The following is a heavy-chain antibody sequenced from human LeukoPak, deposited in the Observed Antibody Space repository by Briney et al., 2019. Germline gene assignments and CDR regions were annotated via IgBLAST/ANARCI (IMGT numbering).Heavy chain of an antibody. CDR1: GFTFSSYA. V-gene: IGHV3-7*01. Sequence: GGSLRLSCAASGFTFSSYAMSWVRQAPGKGLEWVANIKQDGSEKYYVDSVKGRFTISRDNAKNSLYLQMNSLRAEDTAVYYCARDLPYGGIVVVPAAYYGMDVWGQGTTVTVSS. D-gene: IGHD2-2*01. CDR2: IKQDGSEK. J-gene: IGHJ6*02. CDR3: ARDLPYGGIVVVPAAYYGMDV.